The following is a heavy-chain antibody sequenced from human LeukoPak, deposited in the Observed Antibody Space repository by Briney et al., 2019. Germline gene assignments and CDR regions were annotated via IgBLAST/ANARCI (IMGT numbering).Heavy chain of an antibody. CDR1: GFTFSSYG. J-gene: IGHJ5*02. D-gene: IGHD2-15*01. V-gene: IGHV3-48*01. CDR3: ARGVVVVAATPPWFDP. CDR2: ISSSSTI. Sequence: GGSLRPSCAASGFTFSSYGMNWVRQAPGKGLEWVSYISSSSTIYYADSVKGRFTISRDNAKNSLYLQMNSLRAEDTAVYYCARGVVVVAATPPWFDPWGQGTLVTVSS.